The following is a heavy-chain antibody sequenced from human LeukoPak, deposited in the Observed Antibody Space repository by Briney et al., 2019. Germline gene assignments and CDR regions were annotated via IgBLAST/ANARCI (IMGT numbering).Heavy chain of an antibody. Sequence: PGGSLRLSCAASGLTFSEYYMSWIRQAPGKGLEWVSYISSSGSTIYYADSVKGRFTISRDNAKNSLYLQMNSPRAEDTAVYYCARSSGGSLDAFDIWGQGTMVTVSS. CDR3: ARSSGGSLDAFDI. V-gene: IGHV3-11*01. CDR2: ISSSGSTI. J-gene: IGHJ3*02. CDR1: GLTFSEYY. D-gene: IGHD2-15*01.